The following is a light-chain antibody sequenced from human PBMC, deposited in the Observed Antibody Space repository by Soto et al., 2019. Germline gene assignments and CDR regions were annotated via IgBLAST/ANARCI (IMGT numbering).Light chain of an antibody. CDR1: PAIASF. Sequence: TQSPSSLSASVGDRVTITCRASPAIASFLAWYQQKPGQAPRLLIYAASIRATDFPARFSGSGSGTEFTLTISGLQSDDFAVYFCQQYKNWPPWTFGHGTKVEIK. V-gene: IGKV3-15*01. J-gene: IGKJ1*01. CDR2: AAS. CDR3: QQYKNWPPWT.